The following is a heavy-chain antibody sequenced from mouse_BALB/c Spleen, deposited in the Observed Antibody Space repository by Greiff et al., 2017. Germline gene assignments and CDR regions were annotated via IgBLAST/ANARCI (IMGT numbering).Heavy chain of an antibody. CDR3: ARIYYYGSRRDYFDY. CDR2: INPSSGYT. V-gene: IGHV1-4*01. J-gene: IGHJ2*01. CDR1: GYTFTSYT. Sequence: QVQLQQSGAELARPGASVKMSCKASGYTFTSYTMHWVKQRPGQGLEWIGYINPSSGYTNYNQKFKDKATLTADKSSSTAYMQLSSLTSEDSAVYYCARIYYYGSRRDYFDYWGQGTTLTVSS. D-gene: IGHD1-1*01.